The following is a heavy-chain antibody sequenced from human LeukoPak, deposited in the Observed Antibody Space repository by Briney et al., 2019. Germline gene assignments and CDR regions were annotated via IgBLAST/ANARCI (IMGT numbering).Heavy chain of an antibody. CDR1: GFTVSSNY. Sequence: GGSLRLSCAASGFTVSSNYMSWVRQAPGKGLEWGSVIYSGGSTYYADSVKGRFTISRDNAKNSLYLQMNSLRAEDTAVYYCARDGGDYDILTGYYTPWYYYGMDVWGQGTTVTVSS. V-gene: IGHV3-53*01. CDR2: IYSGGST. J-gene: IGHJ6*02. D-gene: IGHD3-9*01. CDR3: ARDGGDYDILTGYYTPWYYYGMDV.